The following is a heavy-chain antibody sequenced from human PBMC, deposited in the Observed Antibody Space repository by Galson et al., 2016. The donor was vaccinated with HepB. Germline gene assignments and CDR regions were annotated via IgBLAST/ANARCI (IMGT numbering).Heavy chain of an antibody. CDR1: GFSFTNHW. CDR3: ARDSGYCSGGSCYGDAFDV. J-gene: IGHJ3*01. CDR2: IRQDGNEK. V-gene: IGHV3-7*01. D-gene: IGHD2-15*01. Sequence: SLRLSCAASGFSFTNHWMTWVRQAPGKGLEWVANIRQDGNEKYHAEFVKGRFTISRDNAKNSLYLQMSGLRPEDTAVYYCARDSGYCSGGSCYGDAFDVWGDGAMVTVSS.